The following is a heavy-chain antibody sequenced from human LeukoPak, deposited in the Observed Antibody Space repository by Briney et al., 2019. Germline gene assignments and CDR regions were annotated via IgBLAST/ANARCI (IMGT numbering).Heavy chain of an antibody. J-gene: IGHJ3*02. CDR2: IKSDGSST. D-gene: IGHD4-23*01. Sequence: PGGSLRLSCAASGXTFSSYWMHWVRQAPGKGPVWISRIKSDGSSTEYADSVKGRFTISRDNAKNTLYLQMNSLRAEDTAMYSCARDKYGGNSNAFDIWGQGTMVTVAS. CDR3: ARDKYGGNSNAFDI. CDR1: GXTFSSYW. V-gene: IGHV3-74*03.